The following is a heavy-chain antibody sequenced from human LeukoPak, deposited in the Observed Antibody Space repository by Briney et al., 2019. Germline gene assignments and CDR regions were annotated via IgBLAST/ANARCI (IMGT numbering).Heavy chain of an antibody. CDR2: SCHSGST. Sequence: SGTLSLTCAVSGGPISSCNWWSWVRQPPGKGLEWIGESCHSGSTNYKASLKRRVTISVDKSKNEFSLKLSYVTAADTAVYYCARELGYSYGLGHAFDIWGQGTMVTVSS. V-gene: IGHV4-4*02. D-gene: IGHD5-18*01. J-gene: IGHJ3*02. CDR1: GGPISSCNW. CDR3: ARELGYSYGLGHAFDI.